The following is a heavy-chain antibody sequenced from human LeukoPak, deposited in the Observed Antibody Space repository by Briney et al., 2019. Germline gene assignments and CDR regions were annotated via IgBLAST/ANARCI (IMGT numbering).Heavy chain of an antibody. CDR2: IYSGGST. CDR1: GFTFSSYG. J-gene: IGHJ4*02. D-gene: IGHD3-22*01. Sequence: GGSLRLSCAASGFTFSSYGMHWVRQAPGKGLEWVSVIYSGGSTYYADSVKGRFTISRDNSKNTLYLQMNSLRAEDTAVYYCARVSWYYDSSGYYVPRDYWGQGTLVTVSS. V-gene: IGHV3-53*01. CDR3: ARVSWYYDSSGYYVPRDY.